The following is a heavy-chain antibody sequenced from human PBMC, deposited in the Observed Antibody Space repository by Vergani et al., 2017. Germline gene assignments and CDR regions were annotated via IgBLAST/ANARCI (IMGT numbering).Heavy chain of an antibody. Sequence: EVQLVESGGGLVKPGGSLRLSCAASGFTFSSYSMNWVRQAPGKGLEWVSSISSSGSTIYYADSVKGRFTSSRDNAKNSLYLQMNSLRAEDTAVYYCARQVTGTYLFDYWGQGTLVTVSS. D-gene: IGHD1-7*01. CDR1: GFTFSSYS. V-gene: IGHV3-21*04. J-gene: IGHJ4*02. CDR3: ARQVTGTYLFDY. CDR2: ISSSGSTI.